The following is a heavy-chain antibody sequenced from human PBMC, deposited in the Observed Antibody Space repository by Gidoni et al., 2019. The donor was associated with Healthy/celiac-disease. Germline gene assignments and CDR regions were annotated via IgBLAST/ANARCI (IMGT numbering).Heavy chain of an antibody. CDR1: VSTFNGYY. D-gene: IGHD2-2*01. V-gene: IGHV1-2*02. CDR2: INPNSGGT. Sequence: QVQLVQSGAEVKKPGASVKVSCKASVSTFNGYYMHWGRQAPGQGLEWMGWINPNSGGTNYAQKFQGRVTMTRDTSISTAYMELSRLRSDDTAVYYCARVKRPAAAIGHPMGYWGQGTLVTVSS. J-gene: IGHJ4*02. CDR3: ARVKRPAAAIGHPMGY.